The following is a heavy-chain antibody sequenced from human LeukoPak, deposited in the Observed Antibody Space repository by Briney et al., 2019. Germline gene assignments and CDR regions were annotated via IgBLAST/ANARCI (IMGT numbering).Heavy chain of an antibody. Sequence: GGSLRLSCAASGFTFGSSVMYWVRQAPGKGLEWLAVISYDGIKKYYADAVQGRFTITRDNSKNTLYLQMNSLRGDDTAVYYCARATRSAPIDYWGQGALVTVSS. J-gene: IGHJ4*02. V-gene: IGHV3-30-3*01. D-gene: IGHD2-15*01. CDR2: ISYDGIKK. CDR3: ARATRSAPIDY. CDR1: GFTFGSSV.